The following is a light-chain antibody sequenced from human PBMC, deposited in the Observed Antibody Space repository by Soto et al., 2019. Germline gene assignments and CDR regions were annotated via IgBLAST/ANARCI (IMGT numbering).Light chain of an antibody. CDR2: WAA. CDR1: QSVLYNSNNKNY. J-gene: IGKJ4*01. V-gene: IGKV4-1*01. CDR3: QQYYSTPRT. Sequence: DIVMTQSPDSLAVSLGERATINCKSSQSVLYNSNNKNYLAWYQQKPGQPPKLLIYWAATRESGVPDRFSGSGSGTDFTLTISSLQAEEVAVYYGQQYYSTPRTFGGGTKVEIK.